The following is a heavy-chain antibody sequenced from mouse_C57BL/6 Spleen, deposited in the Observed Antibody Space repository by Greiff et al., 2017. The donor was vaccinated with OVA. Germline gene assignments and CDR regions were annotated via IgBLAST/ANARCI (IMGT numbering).Heavy chain of an antibody. CDR2: INPNNGGT. D-gene: IGHD1-1*01. V-gene: IGHV1-22*01. Sequence: EVQLQQSGPELVKPGASVKMSCKASGYTFTDYNMHWVKQSHGKSLEWIGYINPNNGGTSYNQKFKGKATLTVNKSSSTAYMELRSLTSEDSAVDYCARSYYGSSPFAYWGQGTLVTVSA. CDR1: GYTFTDYN. CDR3: ARSYYGSSPFAY. J-gene: IGHJ3*01.